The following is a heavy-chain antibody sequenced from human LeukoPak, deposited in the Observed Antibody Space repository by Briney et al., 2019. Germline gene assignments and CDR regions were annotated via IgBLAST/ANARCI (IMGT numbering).Heavy chain of an antibody. CDR1: GYTFTSYS. CDR2: INTNTGNP. J-gene: IGHJ4*02. CDR3: ARDESDYDSGGSHSSSWYERGFAY. Sequence: GASVKVSCKASGYTFTSYSMNWVRQAPGQGLEWMGWINTNTGNPTYAQGFTGRFVFSLDTSVSTAYLQISSLKAEDTAVYYCARDESDYDSGGSHSSSWYERGFAYWGQGTLVTVSS. D-gene: IGHD6-13*01. V-gene: IGHV7-4-1*02.